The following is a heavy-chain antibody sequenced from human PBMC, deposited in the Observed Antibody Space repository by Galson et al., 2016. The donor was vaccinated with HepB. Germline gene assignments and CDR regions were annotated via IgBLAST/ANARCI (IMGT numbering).Heavy chain of an antibody. J-gene: IGHJ6*02. Sequence: SLRLSCAASGFTFSDYYMAWIRQAPGKGLEWVSDISTSGSTKKYADSVKGRFTISRENAKNSVFLQMNSLRAGDTAVYYCVFDFWSGYFTMDVWGQGTTVTVSS. CDR3: VFDFWSGYFTMDV. CDR2: ISTSGSTK. D-gene: IGHD3-3*01. CDR1: GFTFSDYY. V-gene: IGHV3-11*01.